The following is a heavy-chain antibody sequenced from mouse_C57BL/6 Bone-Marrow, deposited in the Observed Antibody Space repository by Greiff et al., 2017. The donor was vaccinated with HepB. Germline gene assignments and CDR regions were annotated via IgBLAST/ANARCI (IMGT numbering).Heavy chain of an antibody. J-gene: IGHJ1*03. Sequence: VQLQQSGAELVRPGASVTLSCKASGYTFTDYEMHWVKQTPVHGLEWIGAIDPETGGTAYNQKFKGKAILTADKSSSTAYMELRSLTSEDSAVYYCTRSHGSSYWYFDVWGTGTTVTVSS. V-gene: IGHV1-15*01. D-gene: IGHD1-1*01. CDR1: GYTFTDYE. CDR3: TRSHGSSYWYFDV. CDR2: IDPETGGT.